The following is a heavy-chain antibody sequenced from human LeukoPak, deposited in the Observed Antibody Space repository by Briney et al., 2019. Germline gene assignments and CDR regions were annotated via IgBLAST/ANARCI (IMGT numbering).Heavy chain of an antibody. CDR2: ISSSSSHT. D-gene: IGHD2-15*01. CDR1: GXTFSSXX. V-gene: IGHV3-21*01. CDR3: AREVYSGGSYDS. Sequence: GGSLSLTCAASGXTFSSXXXXWGXXXXGXXLXRVSSISSSSSHTYYADSVKGRFTLSRNNAKSSLYLQMNTLGAEDTAVYYCAREVYSGGSYDSWGQGTLVTVSS. J-gene: IGHJ4*02.